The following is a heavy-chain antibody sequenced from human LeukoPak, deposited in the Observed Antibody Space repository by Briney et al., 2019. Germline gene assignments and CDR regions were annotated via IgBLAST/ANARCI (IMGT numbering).Heavy chain of an antibody. Sequence: PSETLSLTCTVSGGSISTSNYYWSWIRQSPGKGLEWIGYIYYSGSTNYNPSLKSRVTISVDTSKNQFSLKLSSVTAADTAVYYCARNSNRYYYGSGSYPMGNWFDPWGQGTLVTVSS. J-gene: IGHJ5*02. V-gene: IGHV4-61*01. CDR3: ARNSNRYYYGSGSYPMGNWFDP. CDR1: GGSISTSNYY. CDR2: IYYSGST. D-gene: IGHD3-10*01.